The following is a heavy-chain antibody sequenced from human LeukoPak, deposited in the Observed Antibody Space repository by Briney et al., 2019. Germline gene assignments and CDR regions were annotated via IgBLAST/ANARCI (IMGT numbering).Heavy chain of an antibody. CDR2: IIPILGIA. V-gene: IGHV1-69*04. J-gene: IGHJ4*02. D-gene: IGHD3-10*01. CDR1: SYTFTSYG. CDR3: ARAPPYYYGSGSYIY. Sequence: ASVKVSCKASSYTFTSYGISWVRQAPGQGLEWMGRIIPILGIANYAQKFQGRVTITADKSTSTAYMELSSLRSEDTAVYYCARAPPYYYGSGSYIYWGQGTLVTVSS.